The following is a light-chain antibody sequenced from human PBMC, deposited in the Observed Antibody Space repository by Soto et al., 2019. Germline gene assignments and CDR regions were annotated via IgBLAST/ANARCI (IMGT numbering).Light chain of an antibody. CDR2: KNN. CDR3: QSYDNILSGPL. CDR1: GSHVGASYD. Sequence: QSVLTQPPSVSGAPGQTITMSCTGSGSHVGASYDVHWYQVLPGAGPRLLIYKNNNRPSGVPDRFSGAKSGTSASLAITGLRAEDEADYYCQSYDNILSGPLFGGGTKVTVL. V-gene: IGLV1-40*01. J-gene: IGLJ3*02.